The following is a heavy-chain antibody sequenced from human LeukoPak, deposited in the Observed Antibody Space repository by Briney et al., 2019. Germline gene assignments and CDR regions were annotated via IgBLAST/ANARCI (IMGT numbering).Heavy chain of an antibody. CDR2: INPNSGGT. V-gene: IGHV1-2*02. J-gene: IGHJ4*02. D-gene: IGHD1-26*01. Sequence: ASVKVSCKTSGYTFTAYYIHWVRQAPVQGLEWMGWINPNSGGTNYAQKFQGRVTMTRDTSISTAYMELSRLRSDDTAVYYCAREVGATKEVDYWGQGTLVTVSS. CDR1: GYTFTAYY. CDR3: AREVGATKEVDY.